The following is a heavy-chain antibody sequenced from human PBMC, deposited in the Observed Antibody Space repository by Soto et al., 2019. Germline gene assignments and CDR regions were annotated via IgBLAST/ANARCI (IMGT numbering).Heavy chain of an antibody. J-gene: IGHJ6*02. CDR3: AREDVVIVSYYYYGMDV. D-gene: IGHD3-22*01. V-gene: IGHV6-1*01. Sequence: PSQTLSLTCAISGDSVSSNSAAWNWIRQSPSRGLEWLGRTYYRSKWYNDYAVSVKSRITINPDTSKNQFSLQLNSVTPEDTAVYYCAREDVVIVSYYYYGMDVWGQGTTVTVSS. CDR1: GDSVSSNSAA. CDR2: TYYRSKWYN.